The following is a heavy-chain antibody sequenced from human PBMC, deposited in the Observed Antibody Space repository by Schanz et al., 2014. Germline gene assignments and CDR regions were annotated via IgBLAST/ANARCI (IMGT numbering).Heavy chain of an antibody. CDR3: ARGGSSGYDFSIYYMDV. CDR2: IWYDGNNK. CDR1: GFAFNNYG. D-gene: IGHD5-12*01. Sequence: VKLLESGGGLVQPGGSLRLSCAASGFAFNNYGMHWVRQAPGKGLEWVAIIWYDGNNKKYADSVKGRFTISRDNFKNTLFLQMNSLRAEDTAAYYCARGGSSGYDFSIYYMDVWGKGTTVTVSS. J-gene: IGHJ6*03. V-gene: IGHV3-33*01.